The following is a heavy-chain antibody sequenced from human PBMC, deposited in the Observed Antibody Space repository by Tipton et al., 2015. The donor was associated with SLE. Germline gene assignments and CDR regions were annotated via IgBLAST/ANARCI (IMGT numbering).Heavy chain of an antibody. V-gene: IGHV4-34*01. CDR1: GGSFSGYY. D-gene: IGHD1-7*01. CDR3: ARYLDWNYTFIDF. J-gene: IGHJ4*02. CDR2: INQSGST. Sequence: TLSLTCAVYGGSFSGYYWSWIRQPPGKGLEWIGEINQSGSTNYNPSLKSRVTISRDTSEKQVSLKLTSVTAADTAVYYCARYLDWNYTFIDFWGQGSLVTVSS.